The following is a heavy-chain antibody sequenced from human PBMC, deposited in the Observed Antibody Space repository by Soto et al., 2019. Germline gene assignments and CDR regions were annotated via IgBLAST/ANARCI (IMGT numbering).Heavy chain of an antibody. CDR2: ISGSGGST. CDR3: AKVKGGPSGSYCKFDY. Sequence: GGSLRLSCAAYGFTFSSYAMSWVRQAPGKGLEWVSAISGSGGSTYYADSVKGRFTISRDNSKNTLYLQMNSLRAEDTAVYYCAKVKGGPSGSYCKFDYWGQGTLVTVSS. J-gene: IGHJ4*02. V-gene: IGHV3-23*01. CDR1: GFTFSSYA. D-gene: IGHD1-26*01.